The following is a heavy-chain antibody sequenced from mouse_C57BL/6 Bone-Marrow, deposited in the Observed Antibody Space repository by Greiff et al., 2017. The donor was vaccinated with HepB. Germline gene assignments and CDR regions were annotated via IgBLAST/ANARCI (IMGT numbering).Heavy chain of an antibody. CDR2: IHPNSGST. J-gene: IGHJ3*01. CDR3: ARQPPIYYDYDRAWFAY. Sequence: QVQLQQPGAELVKPGASVKLSCKASGYTFTSYWMHWVKQRPGQGLEWIGMIHPNSGSTNYNEKFKSKATLTVDKSSSTAYMQLSRLTSEDSAVYYCARQPPIYYDYDRAWFAYWGQGTLVTVSA. V-gene: IGHV1-64*01. CDR1: GYTFTSYW. D-gene: IGHD2-4*01.